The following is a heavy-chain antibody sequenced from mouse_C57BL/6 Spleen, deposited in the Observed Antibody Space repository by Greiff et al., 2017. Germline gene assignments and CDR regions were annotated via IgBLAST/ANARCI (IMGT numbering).Heavy chain of an antibody. CDR2: ISDGGSYT. D-gene: IGHD1-1*01. CDR3: AREYYGSSYVGDFDV. V-gene: IGHV5-4*01. Sequence: DVKLVESGGGLVKPGGSLKLSCAASGFTFSSYAMSWVRQTPEKRLEWVATISDGGSYTSYPDNVKGRFTISRDNAKNNLYLQMSHLKSEDTAMYYCAREYYGSSYVGDFDVWGTGTTVTVSS. CDR1: GFTFSSYA. J-gene: IGHJ1*03.